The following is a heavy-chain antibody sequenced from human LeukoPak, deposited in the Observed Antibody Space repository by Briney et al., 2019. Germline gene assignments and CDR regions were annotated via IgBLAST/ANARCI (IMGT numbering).Heavy chain of an antibody. CDR1: GGSISSSSYY. CDR3: ARLRVGATGYYFDY. Sequence: SETLSLTCTVSGGSISSSSYYWGWIRQPPGKGLEGIGSIYYSGSTYYNPSLKSRVTISVDTSKNQFSLKLSSVTAADTAVYYCARLRVGATGYYFDYWGQGTLVTVSS. CDR2: IYYSGST. J-gene: IGHJ4*02. V-gene: IGHV4-39*01. D-gene: IGHD1-26*01.